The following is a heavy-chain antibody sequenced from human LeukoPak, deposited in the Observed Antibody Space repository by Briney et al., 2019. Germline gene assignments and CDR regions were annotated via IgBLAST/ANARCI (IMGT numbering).Heavy chain of an antibody. Sequence: PGGSQRLFCAASGFTFSAHWMTWVRQAPGKGLEWVANIKQDGSEKYYVDSVKGRFTISRDNAKNSLYLQMNSLRVEDTAVYYCATGTSEYWGQGTLVSVSS. CDR2: IKQDGSEK. CDR3: ATGTSEY. V-gene: IGHV3-7*05. CDR1: GFTFSAHW. D-gene: IGHD3-10*01. J-gene: IGHJ4*02.